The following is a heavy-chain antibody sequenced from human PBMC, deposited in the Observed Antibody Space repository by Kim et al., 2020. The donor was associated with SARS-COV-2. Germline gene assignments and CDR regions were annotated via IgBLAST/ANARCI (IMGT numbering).Heavy chain of an antibody. J-gene: IGHJ4*02. V-gene: IGHV3-72*01. Sequence: GGSLRLSCVGSGFIFSDYYINWVRQAPGKGLEWVGRSKHKADSYTIEYAASVKGRFTISRDDSKNSLYLQMNSLKTEDTAVYYCAKGAGIADWGQGTLVIVSS. D-gene: IGHD6-13*01. CDR3: AKGAGIAD. CDR1: GFIFSDYY. CDR2: SKHKADSYTI.